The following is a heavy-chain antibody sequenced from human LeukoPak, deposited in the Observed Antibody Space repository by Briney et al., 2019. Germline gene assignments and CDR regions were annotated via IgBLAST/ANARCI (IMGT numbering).Heavy chain of an antibody. J-gene: IGHJ3*02. Sequence: GASVKVSCKASGYTFTSYDINWVRQATGQGLEWMGWMNPNSGNTGYAQKFQGRVTMTRDTSTSTVYMELSSLRSEDTAVYYCARVRGSSGWFDAFDIWGQGTMVTVSS. CDR2: MNPNSGNT. V-gene: IGHV1-8*01. CDR1: GYTFTSYD. CDR3: ARVRGSSGWFDAFDI. D-gene: IGHD6-19*01.